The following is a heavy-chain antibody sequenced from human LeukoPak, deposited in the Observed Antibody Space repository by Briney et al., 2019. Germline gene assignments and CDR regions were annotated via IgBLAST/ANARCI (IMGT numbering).Heavy chain of an antibody. CDR1: GFTFSSYE. D-gene: IGHD3-22*01. J-gene: IGHJ6*02. CDR3: AREGYYYDSSVDYYYGMDV. V-gene: IGHV3-48*03. Sequence: GGSLRLSCAASGFTFSSYEMNWVRQAPGKGLEWVSYISSSGSTIYYADSVKGRFTISRDNAKNSLYLQMNSLRAEDTAVYYCAREGYYYDSSVDYYYGMDVWGQGTTVTVSS. CDR2: ISSSGSTI.